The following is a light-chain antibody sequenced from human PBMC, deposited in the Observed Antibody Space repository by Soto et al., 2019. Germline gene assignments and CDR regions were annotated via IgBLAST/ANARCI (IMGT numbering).Light chain of an antibody. V-gene: IGKV1-6*01. CDR3: QQDYNYPRT. J-gene: IGKJ1*01. Sequence: AIQMTQSPSSLSASVGDRVTITCRASQGIRNDLGWYQQKPGRAPKLLIYTASTIQSGVPSRFSGSGSGTDFTLTISSLQPEDFATYYCQQDYNYPRTFGQGTKVEIK. CDR1: QGIRND. CDR2: TAS.